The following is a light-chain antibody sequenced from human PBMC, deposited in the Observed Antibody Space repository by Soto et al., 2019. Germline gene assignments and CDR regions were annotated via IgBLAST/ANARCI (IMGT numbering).Light chain of an antibody. CDR1: SSDIGGYNY. CDR3: CSYTGDRTLV. CDR2: EVI. J-gene: IGLJ1*01. Sequence: QSVLTQPASVSGSPGQSITISCTGTSSDIGGYNYVSWYQQHPGKAPKLMIYEVINRPSGVSDRFSGSKSGNTASLTISGLQAEDEADYYCCSYTGDRTLVFGAGTKVTVL. V-gene: IGLV2-14*01.